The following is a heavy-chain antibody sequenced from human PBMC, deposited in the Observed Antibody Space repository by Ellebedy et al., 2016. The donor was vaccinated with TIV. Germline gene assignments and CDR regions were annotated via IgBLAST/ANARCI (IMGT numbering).Heavy chain of an antibody. D-gene: IGHD4-17*01. CDR3: ARDISYGDYDY. J-gene: IGHJ4*02. V-gene: IGHV3-53*01. CDR2: IYSGGST. Sequence: GESLKISCAASGFTVSSNYMSWVRQAPGKGLEWVSVIYSGGSTYYADSVKGRFTISRDNSKNKLYLQMNSLRAEDTAVYYCARDISYGDYDYWGQGTLVTVSS. CDR1: GFTVSSNY.